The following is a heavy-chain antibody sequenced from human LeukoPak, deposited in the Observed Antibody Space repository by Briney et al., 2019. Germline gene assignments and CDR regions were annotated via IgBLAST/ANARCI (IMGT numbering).Heavy chain of an antibody. D-gene: IGHD2/OR15-2a*01. CDR1: GGSIASNSYY. CDR2: ITYSGST. CDR3: SRASSTSFYDF. V-gene: IGHV4-39*07. J-gene: IGHJ4*02. Sequence: PSETLSLTCTVSGGSIASNSYYWGWIRQPPGKGLEWIGSITYSGSTYYNPSLKRRVTISIDTSKNQFSLKLSSVTAADTALYYCSRASSTSFYDFWGQGTLVTVSS.